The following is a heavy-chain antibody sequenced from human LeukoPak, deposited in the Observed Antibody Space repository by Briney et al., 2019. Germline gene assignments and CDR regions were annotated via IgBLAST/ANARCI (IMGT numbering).Heavy chain of an antibody. CDR2: IYYSGST. V-gene: IGHV4-31*03. CDR1: GGSISSGGYY. CDR3: ARDKRGYGADY. D-gene: IGHD5-18*01. J-gene: IGHJ4*02. Sequence: PSETLSLTCTVSGGSISSGGYYWSWIRQHPGKGLEWIGYIYYSGSTYYNPSLKSRVIISVDTSKDQLPLKLISVTAADTAVYYCARDKRGYGADYWGQGTLVTVSS.